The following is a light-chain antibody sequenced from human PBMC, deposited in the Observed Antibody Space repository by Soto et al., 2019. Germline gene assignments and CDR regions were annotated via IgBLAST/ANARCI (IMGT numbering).Light chain of an antibody. CDR1: SSDVGGYNY. Sequence: QSALTQPASVSGSPGQSITISCTGTSSDVGGYNYVSWYQQHPGKAPRLMIYEVSNRPSGVSDRFSGSKSGNTASLTISGLQAEDEAAYYCSSYTVSTPVVFGGGTKVTVL. J-gene: IGLJ3*02. CDR2: EVS. CDR3: SSYTVSTPVV. V-gene: IGLV2-14*01.